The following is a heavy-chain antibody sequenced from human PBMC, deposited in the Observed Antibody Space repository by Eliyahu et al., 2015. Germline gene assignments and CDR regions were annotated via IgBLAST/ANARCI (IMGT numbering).Heavy chain of an antibody. CDR1: GASISSHY. V-gene: IGHV4-59*11. J-gene: IGHJ2*01. CDR2: IYYSGRT. Sequence: QVLLQESGPGLVKPSETLSLTCTVSGASISSHYWSWIRLPPGKRPQWIGFIYYSGRTEYTPSLQSRVTISLDTSKTHFYLRLTSVTAADTAVYYCARSQEDDWYFDLWGRGTLVTVSP. CDR3: ARSQEDDWYFDL.